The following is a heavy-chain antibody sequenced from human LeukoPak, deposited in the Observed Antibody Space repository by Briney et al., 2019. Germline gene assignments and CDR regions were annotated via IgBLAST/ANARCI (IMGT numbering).Heavy chain of an antibody. V-gene: IGHV1-18*01. D-gene: IGHD6-13*01. Sequence: ASVKVSCKASGYTFTSYGISWVRQAPGQGLEWMGWSSAYNGNTNYAQKLQGRVTMTTDTSTSTAYMELRSLRSDDTAVYYCAGESGYSSSWYAGQGPFDYWGQGTLATVSS. CDR1: GYTFTSYG. CDR2: SSAYNGNT. CDR3: AGESGYSSSWYAGQGPFDY. J-gene: IGHJ4*02.